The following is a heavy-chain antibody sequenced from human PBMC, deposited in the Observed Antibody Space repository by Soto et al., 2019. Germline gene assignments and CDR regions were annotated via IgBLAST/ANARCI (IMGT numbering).Heavy chain of an antibody. CDR1: GYTFTSYG. D-gene: IGHD3-22*01. CDR3: ARVDYYDSSGYSQYFQH. Sequence: ASVKVSCKVSGYTFTSYGISWVRQAPGQGLEWMGWISAYNGNTNYAQKLQGRVTMTTDTSTSTAYMELRSLRSDDTAVYYCARVDYYDSSGYSQYFQHWGQGTLVTVSS. J-gene: IGHJ1*01. CDR2: ISAYNGNT. V-gene: IGHV1-18*04.